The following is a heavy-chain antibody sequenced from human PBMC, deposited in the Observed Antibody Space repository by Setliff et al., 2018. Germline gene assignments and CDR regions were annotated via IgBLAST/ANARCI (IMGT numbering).Heavy chain of an antibody. CDR3: ARHKSNSSWYWGHAFDI. J-gene: IGHJ3*02. Sequence: PGESLKISCEGSGYSFTNYWIAWVRQMPGKGLEWMGIIYPGDSDIRYSPSFQGQVTFSVDKSISTAYLQWSSLKASDTAMYYCARHKSNSSWYWGHAFDIWGQGTMVTVSS. V-gene: IGHV5-51*01. CDR2: IYPGDSDI. CDR1: GYSFTNYW. D-gene: IGHD6-13*01.